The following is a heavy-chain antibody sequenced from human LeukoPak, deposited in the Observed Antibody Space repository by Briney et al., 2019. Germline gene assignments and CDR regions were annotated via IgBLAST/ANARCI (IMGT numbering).Heavy chain of an antibody. Sequence: AETLSLTCSVSGVSITSSTHYWDWIRQPPGKGLEWIGTIYYSGSTDDHPALKSRVTISVDTSKNQFSLKLSSVTAADTAVYYCARMGIASRAFDYWGQGTLVTVSS. CDR1: GVSITSSTHY. J-gene: IGHJ4*02. D-gene: IGHD6-6*01. CDR2: IYYSGST. V-gene: IGHV4-39*07. CDR3: ARMGIASRAFDY.